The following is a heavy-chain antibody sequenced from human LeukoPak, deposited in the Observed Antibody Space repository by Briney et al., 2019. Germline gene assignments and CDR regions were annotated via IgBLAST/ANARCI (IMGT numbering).Heavy chain of an antibody. CDR2: ISWNSGSI. Sequence: GGSLRLSCAASGFTFNDYAMHWVRQAPGKGLEWVSGISWNSGSIGYADSVKGRFTISRDSAKNSLYLLMNSLRVEDTALYYCTKGGSSGLANWFDPWGQGTLVTVSS. V-gene: IGHV3-9*01. CDR3: TKGGSSGLANWFDP. J-gene: IGHJ5*02. CDR1: GFTFNDYA. D-gene: IGHD6-19*01.